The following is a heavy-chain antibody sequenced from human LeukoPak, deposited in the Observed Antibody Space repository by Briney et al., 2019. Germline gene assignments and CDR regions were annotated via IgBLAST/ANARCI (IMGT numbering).Heavy chain of an antibody. CDR1: GGSISSYH. J-gene: IGHJ4*02. CDR2: IYDSGST. Sequence: SETLSLTCTVSGGSISSYHWSWFRQAPGKGLEWIGYIYDSGSTNFNPSLKSRVTISVDTSKNQFSLKLSSVTAADTAVYYCARANQVVIKAFDYWGQGTLVTVSS. V-gene: IGHV4-59*12. D-gene: IGHD3-22*01. CDR3: ARANQVVIKAFDY.